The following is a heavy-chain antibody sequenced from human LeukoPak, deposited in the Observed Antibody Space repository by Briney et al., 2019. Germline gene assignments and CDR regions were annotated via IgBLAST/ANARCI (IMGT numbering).Heavy chain of an antibody. J-gene: IGHJ4*02. CDR3: ARGEWSSSPFDD. CDR1: GFTFGDYA. CDR2: ITWDGGST. D-gene: IGHD6-6*01. Sequence: RSGGSLRLSCAASGFTFGDYAMHWVRQAPGKGLEWVSLITWDGGSTYYADSVKGRFTISRDNAKNSLYLQMNSLRAEDTAVYYCARGEWSSSPFDDWGQGTLVTVSS. V-gene: IGHV3-20*04.